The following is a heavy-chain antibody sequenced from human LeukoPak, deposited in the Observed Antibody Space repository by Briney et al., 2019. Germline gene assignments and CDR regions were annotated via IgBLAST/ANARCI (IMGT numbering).Heavy chain of an antibody. CDR3: ARDRGDGYNYEGLDF. CDR1: GYTFTNYA. Sequence: ASVKVSCKTSGYTFTNYAIHWVRQAPGQRLEWMGWINAGYGNTKYSQKFQGRVTLTSDTSANTAYMDLSSLKSEDTAVYYCARDRGDGYNYEGLDFWGQGTLVTVSS. V-gene: IGHV1-3*01. CDR2: INAGYGNT. J-gene: IGHJ4*02. D-gene: IGHD5-24*01.